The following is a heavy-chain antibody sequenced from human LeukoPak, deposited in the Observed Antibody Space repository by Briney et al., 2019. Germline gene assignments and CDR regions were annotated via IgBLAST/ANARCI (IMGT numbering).Heavy chain of an antibody. CDR3: TSFPRADTRDIVFDF. J-gene: IGHJ4*02. CDR1: GFTFSSHA. D-gene: IGHD2-15*01. CDR2: ISGSGDNT. Sequence: GGSLRLPCAASGFTFSSHAMPWVRQAPGKGLEWVSVISGSGDNTDYADSVKGRFTIPRDNSRNTVYLQMNSLRAEDTAVYYCTSFPRADTRDIVFDFWGQGALVTVSS. V-gene: IGHV3-23*01.